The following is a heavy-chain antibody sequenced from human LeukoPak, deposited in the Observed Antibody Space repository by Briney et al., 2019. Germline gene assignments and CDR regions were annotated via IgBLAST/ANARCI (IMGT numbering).Heavy chain of an antibody. CDR2: ISYDGSET. D-gene: IGHD6-13*01. CDR1: GFTFSYSG. J-gene: IGHJ4*02. CDR3: AKDRASSWTLDY. Sequence: PGGSLRLSCGASGFTFSYSGMHWVRQAPGKGLEWLAVISYDGSETYYADSVKGRLTISRDNSKNTLYLQMDGLRGEDTAVYYCAKDRASSWTLDYWGQGTLVTVSS. V-gene: IGHV3-30*18.